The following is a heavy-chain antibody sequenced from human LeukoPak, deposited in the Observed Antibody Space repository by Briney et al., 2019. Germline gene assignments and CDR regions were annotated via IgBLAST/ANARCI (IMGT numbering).Heavy chain of an antibody. CDR3: ARDRMYSSGWYLFYYFDY. CDR2: ISSSGSML. J-gene: IGHJ4*02. Sequence: PGGSLRLSCAVSGFTFSDCYMSWVRQAPGKGLEWVSYISSSGSMLHYADSVEGRFTISRDNAKNSLHLQMNSLRAEDTAVYYCARDRMYSSGWYLFYYFDYWGQGTLVTVSS. V-gene: IGHV3-11*04. D-gene: IGHD6-19*01. CDR1: GFTFSDCY.